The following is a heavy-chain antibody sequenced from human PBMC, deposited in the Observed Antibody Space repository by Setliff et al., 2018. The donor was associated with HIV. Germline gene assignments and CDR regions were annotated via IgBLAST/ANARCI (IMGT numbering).Heavy chain of an antibody. D-gene: IGHD5-12*01. CDR3: ARPPSGWLQLEDAFDI. J-gene: IGHJ3*02. CDR1: GGTFSSYA. V-gene: IGHV1-69*13. CDR2: ISPILGTA. Sequence: SVKVSCKAAGGTFSSYAISWVRQAPGQGREWMGGISPILGTANYAQKFQGRVTITADESTSTAYMELNSLRSEDTAVYYCARPPSGWLQLEDAFDIWGQGTMVTV.